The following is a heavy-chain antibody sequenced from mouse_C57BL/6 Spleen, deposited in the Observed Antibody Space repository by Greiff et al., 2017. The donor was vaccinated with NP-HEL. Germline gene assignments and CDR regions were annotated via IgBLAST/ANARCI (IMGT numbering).Heavy chain of an antibody. Sequence: VHVKQSGPVLVKPGASVKMSCKASGYTFTDYYMNWVKQSHGKSLEWIGVINPYNGGTSYNQKFKGKATLTVDKSSSTAYMELNSLTSEDSAVYYCARGDYYGSSYGAMDYWGQGTSVTVSS. D-gene: IGHD1-1*01. CDR2: INPYNGGT. V-gene: IGHV1-19*01. CDR1: GYTFTDYY. CDR3: ARGDYYGSSYGAMDY. J-gene: IGHJ4*01.